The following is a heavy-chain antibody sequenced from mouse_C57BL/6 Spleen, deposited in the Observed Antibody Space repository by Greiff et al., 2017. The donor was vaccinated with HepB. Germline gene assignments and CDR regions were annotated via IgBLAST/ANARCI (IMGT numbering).Heavy chain of an antibody. Sequence: EVKLMESGGGLVKPGGSLKFSCAASGFTFSDYGMHWVRQAPEQGLEWVAYISSGSSTIYYAHKVKGRFTISRDNDKNTLFLQMTSLMSEDTAMYYCATRTYYFYCWGQGTTLTVSS. CDR2: ISSGSSTI. CDR1: GFTFSDYG. CDR3: ATRTYYFYC. V-gene: IGHV5-17*01. J-gene: IGHJ2*01.